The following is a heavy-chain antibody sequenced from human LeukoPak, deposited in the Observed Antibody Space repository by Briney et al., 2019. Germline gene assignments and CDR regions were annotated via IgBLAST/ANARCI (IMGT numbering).Heavy chain of an antibody. CDR2: INTNTGNP. CDR3: ARDMYGSGSYLYYFDY. CDR1: GYTFTSYA. V-gene: IGHV7-4-1*02. Sequence: GASVKVSCKASGYTFTSYATNWVRQAPGQGLEWMGWINTNTGNPTYAQGFTGRFVFSLDTSVSTAYLQISSLKAEDTAVYYCARDMYGSGSYLYYFDYWGQGTLVTVSS. D-gene: IGHD3-10*01. J-gene: IGHJ4*02.